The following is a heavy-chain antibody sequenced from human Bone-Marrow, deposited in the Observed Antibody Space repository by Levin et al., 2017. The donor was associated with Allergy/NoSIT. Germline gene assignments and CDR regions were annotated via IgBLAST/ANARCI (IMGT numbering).Heavy chain of an antibody. Sequence: GASVKVSCKASGYSFTSYGFSWVRQAPGRGLEWMGWISASNGDTNYAQNFQGRITMTADPATATAYMELRSLTSVDSAVYYCARDSAFPSNIAAEYWGQGTLVTVSS. V-gene: IGHV1-18*01. CDR2: ISASNGDT. D-gene: IGHD6-25*01. J-gene: IGHJ4*02. CDR1: GYSFTSYG. CDR3: ARDSAFPSNIAAEY.